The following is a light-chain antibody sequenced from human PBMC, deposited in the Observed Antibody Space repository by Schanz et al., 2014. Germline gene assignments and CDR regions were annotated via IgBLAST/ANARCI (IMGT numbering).Light chain of an antibody. CDR2: GAY. CDR3: QQRSNWPRT. J-gene: IGKJ2*01. V-gene: IGKV3-15*01. Sequence: EIVMTQSPATLSVSPGERVTLSCRASQGVRTNLAWYQQRFGQPPRLLMYGAYSRASGIASRFSGSGSGTEFTLTITSLQSEDFAVYYCQQRSNWPRTFGQGTKLEIK. CDR1: QGVRTN.